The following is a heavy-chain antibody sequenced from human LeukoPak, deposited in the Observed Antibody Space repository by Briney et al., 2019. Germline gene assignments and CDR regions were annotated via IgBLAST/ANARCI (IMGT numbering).Heavy chain of an antibody. D-gene: IGHD6-6*01. J-gene: IGHJ4*02. CDR3: ARRPFDY. Sequence: SETLSLTCAVYGGSFSGYYWSWIRQPPGKGLEWIGEINHSGSTNYNPSLKSRVTISVDTSKNQFSLKLSSVTAADTAVYYCARRPFDYWGQGTLVTVSS. CDR1: GGSFSGYY. CDR2: INHSGST. V-gene: IGHV4-34*01.